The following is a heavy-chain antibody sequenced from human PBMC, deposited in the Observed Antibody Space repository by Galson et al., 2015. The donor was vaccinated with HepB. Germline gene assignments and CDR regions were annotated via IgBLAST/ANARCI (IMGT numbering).Heavy chain of an antibody. V-gene: IGHV1-8*01. CDR1: GYTFTSYD. CDR3: ARGSMPGAIFGDTNFDY. D-gene: IGHD3-3*01. J-gene: IGHJ4*02. CDR2: MNPNSGNT. Sequence: SVKVSCKASGYTFTSYDINWVRQATGQGPEWMGWMNPNSGNTGYAQKFQGRVTMTRNTSISTAYMELSSLRSEDTAVYYCARGSMPGAIFGDTNFDYWGQGTLVTVSS.